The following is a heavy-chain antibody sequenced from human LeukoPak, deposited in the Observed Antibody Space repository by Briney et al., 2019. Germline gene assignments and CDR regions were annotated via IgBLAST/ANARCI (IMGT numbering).Heavy chain of an antibody. V-gene: IGHV3-21*01. J-gene: IGHJ4*02. CDR2: ISGSSSYI. CDR3: ALTGHYYDSSGSFFDY. Sequence: GGSLRLSCAASGFTFSSYSMNWVRQAPGKGLEWVSSISGSSSYIYYADSVKGRFTISRDNAKNSLYLQMNSLRAEDTAVYYCALTGHYYDSSGSFFDYWGQGTLVTVSS. CDR1: GFTFSSYS. D-gene: IGHD3-22*01.